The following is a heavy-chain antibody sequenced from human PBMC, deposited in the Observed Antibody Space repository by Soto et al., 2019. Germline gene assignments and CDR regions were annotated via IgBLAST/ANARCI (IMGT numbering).Heavy chain of an antibody. V-gene: IGHV3-48*01. CDR3: ARDRSYYDILTGLGLDAFDI. Sequence: HPGGSLRLSCAASGFTFSSYSMNWVRQAPGKGLEWVSYISSSSSTIYYADSVKGRFTISRDNAKNSLYLQMNSLRAEDTAVYYCARDRSYYDILTGLGLDAFDIWGQGTMVTVSS. CDR2: ISSSSSTI. J-gene: IGHJ3*02. D-gene: IGHD3-9*01. CDR1: GFTFSSYS.